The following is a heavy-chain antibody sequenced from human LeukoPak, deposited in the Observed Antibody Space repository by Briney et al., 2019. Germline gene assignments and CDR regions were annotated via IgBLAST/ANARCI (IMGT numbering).Heavy chain of an antibody. Sequence: SETLSLTCTVSGDSISSYYWTWIRQPPGKGLEWIGYIYYSGSTNYNPSLKSRVTISVDTSKNQFSLKLSSVTAADTAVYYCARVGPYGSGTYSPFAPPRVFDYWGQGTLVTVSS. D-gene: IGHD3-10*01. V-gene: IGHV4-59*01. CDR3: ARVGPYGSGTYSPFAPPRVFDY. CDR2: IYYSGST. J-gene: IGHJ4*02. CDR1: GDSISSYY.